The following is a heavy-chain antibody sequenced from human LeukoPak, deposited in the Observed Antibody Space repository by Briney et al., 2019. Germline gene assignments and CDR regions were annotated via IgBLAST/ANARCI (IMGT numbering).Heavy chain of an antibody. V-gene: IGHV4-34*01. J-gene: IGHJ6*02. CDR2: INRSGST. CDR3: ARVSQAEIPYGMDV. Sequence: SETLSLTCAVYVGSFSGYYWSWIRQPPGKGLEWIGEINRSGSTNYNPSLKSRVTISVDTSKNQFSLKLSSVTAADTAVYYCARVSQAEIPYGMDVWGQGTTVTVSS. D-gene: IGHD2-21*01. CDR1: VGSFSGYY.